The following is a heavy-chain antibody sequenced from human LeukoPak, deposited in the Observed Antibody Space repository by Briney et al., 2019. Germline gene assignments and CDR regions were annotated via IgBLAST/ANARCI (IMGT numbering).Heavy chain of an antibody. J-gene: IGHJ3*02. Sequence: ASVKVSCKASGYTFTCYYMHWVRQAPGQGLEWMGWINPNSGGTNYAQKFQGRVTMTRDTSISTAYMELSRLRSDDTAVHYCARDHHYFSGREKTNYYDSSGYYSDAFDIWGQGTMVTVSS. CDR2: INPNSGGT. CDR1: GYTFTCYY. CDR3: ARDHHYFSGREKTNYYDSSGYYSDAFDI. V-gene: IGHV1-2*02. D-gene: IGHD3-22*01.